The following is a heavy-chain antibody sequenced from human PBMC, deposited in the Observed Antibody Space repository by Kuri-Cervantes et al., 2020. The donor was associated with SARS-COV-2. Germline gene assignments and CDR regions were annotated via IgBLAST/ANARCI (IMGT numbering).Heavy chain of an antibody. J-gene: IGHJ6*02. V-gene: IGHV4-38-2*01. Sequence: SQTLSLTCAVSGYSISSGYYWGWIRQPPGKGLEWIGYIYYSGSTNYNPSLKSRVTISVDTSKNQFSLKLSSVTAADTAVYYCARRGSSLYYYYGMDVWGQGTTVTVSS. CDR3: ARRGSSLYYYYGMDV. CDR2: IYYSGST. D-gene: IGHD3-10*01. CDR1: GYSISSGYY.